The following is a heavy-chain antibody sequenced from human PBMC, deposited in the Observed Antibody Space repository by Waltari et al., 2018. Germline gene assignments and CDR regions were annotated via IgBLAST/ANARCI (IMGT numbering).Heavy chain of an antibody. D-gene: IGHD3-3*01. Sequence: QVQLVASGGGVVQPGRSLRLSCAAPGFTFSRYAMHWVRQAPGQGLGWVAVISYDGSNKYDADSVKGRFTISRDNSKNTLYLQMNSLRAEDTAVYYCARVWSGYYEGVGYYYYYMDVWGKGTTVTVSS. CDR1: GFTFSRYA. CDR3: ARVWSGYYEGVGYYYYYMDV. CDR2: ISYDGSNK. J-gene: IGHJ6*03. V-gene: IGHV3-30-3*01.